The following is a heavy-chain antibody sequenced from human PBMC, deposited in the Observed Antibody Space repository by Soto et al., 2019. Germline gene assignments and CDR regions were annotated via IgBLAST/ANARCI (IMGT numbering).Heavy chain of an antibody. CDR1: GFNFGFFG. D-gene: IGHD1-26*01. J-gene: IGHJ4*02. CDR3: ARGNLSFDFDS. Sequence: QIQLVESGGDVVQPGKSLRLSCAASGFNFGFFGMHWVRQAPGKGLEWVAFISGDGINTQYADSVRGRFTLSRDYSRKTMYLQMDSLRDEDTALYCCARGNLSFDFDSWGLGTVVTVSS. V-gene: IGHV3-30*03. CDR2: ISGDGINT.